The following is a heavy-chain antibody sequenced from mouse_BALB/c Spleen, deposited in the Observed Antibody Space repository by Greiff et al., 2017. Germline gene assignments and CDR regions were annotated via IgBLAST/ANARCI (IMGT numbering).Heavy chain of an antibody. CDR1: GYTFTSYW. V-gene: IGHV1S81*02. CDR3: ARRYTGYYFDY. J-gene: IGHJ2*01. D-gene: IGHD1-1*01. Sequence: QVQLKQPGAELVKPGASVKLSCKASGYTFTSYWMHWVKQRPGQGLEWIGEINPSNGRTNYNEKFKSKATLTVDKSSSTAYMQLSSLTSEDSAVYYCARRYTGYYFDYWGQGTTLTVSS. CDR2: INPSNGRT.